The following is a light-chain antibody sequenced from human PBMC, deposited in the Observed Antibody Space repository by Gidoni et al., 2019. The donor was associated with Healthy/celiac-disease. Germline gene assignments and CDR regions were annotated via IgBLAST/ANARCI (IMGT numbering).Light chain of an antibody. J-gene: IGKJ1*01. V-gene: IGKV1-6*01. CDR2: AAS. Sequence: AIPMTQSPSSLSASVGDRVTITCRASQGIRNDLGWYQQKPGKAPKLLIYAASSLQSGVPSRFSGSGSGTDFTLTISSLQPEDFATYYCQQDYNYPPWTFGQGTKLEIK. CDR3: QQDYNYPPWT. CDR1: QGIRND.